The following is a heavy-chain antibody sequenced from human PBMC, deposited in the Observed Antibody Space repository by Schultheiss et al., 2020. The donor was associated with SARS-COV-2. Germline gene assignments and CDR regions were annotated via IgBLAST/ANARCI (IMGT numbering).Heavy chain of an antibody. CDR2: IYWDDDK. CDR3: AHTFLEHLVGQTTGYFDY. Sequence: SGPTLVKPTQTLTLTCTFSGFSLSTSGVGVGWIRQPPGKALEWLALIYWDDDKRYSPSLKSRLTITKDTSKNQVVLTMTDMDPVDTATYYCAHTFLEHLVGQTTGYFDYWGQGTLVTVSS. CDR1: GFSLSTSGVG. J-gene: IGHJ4*02. V-gene: IGHV2-5*02. D-gene: IGHD1-26*01.